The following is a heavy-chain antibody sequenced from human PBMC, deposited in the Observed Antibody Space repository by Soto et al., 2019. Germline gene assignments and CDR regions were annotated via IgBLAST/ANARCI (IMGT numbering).Heavy chain of an antibody. CDR3: ARPGSGYDVLTGHYFYYYHAMDV. CDR1: GFLFSTYA. J-gene: IGHJ6*02. D-gene: IGHD3-9*01. Sequence: GWSLRLSCTTSGFLFSTYAMQWVRQAPGKGLEWVAVMSHDGSNTYYADSVKGRFTISRDNPKNTLYLQMDTLRTDDTAVYYCARPGSGYDVLTGHYFYYYHAMDVWGQGTTVTVSS. CDR2: MSHDGSNT. V-gene: IGHV3-30-3*01.